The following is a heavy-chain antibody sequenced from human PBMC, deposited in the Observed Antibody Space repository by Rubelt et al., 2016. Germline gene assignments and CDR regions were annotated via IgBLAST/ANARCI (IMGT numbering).Heavy chain of an antibody. Sequence: GGSLRLSCAASGFTFSNAWMSWVRQAPGKGLEWVGRIKSKTDGGTTDYAAPVKGRFTISRDDSKNTLYLQMSSLKTEDTAVYYCTTDPWVNGSWYFDLWGRGTLVTVSS. J-gene: IGHJ2*01. D-gene: IGHD1-26*01. CDR2: IKSKTDGGTT. CDR1: GFTFSNAW. V-gene: IGHV3-15*01. CDR3: TTDPWVNGSWYFDL.